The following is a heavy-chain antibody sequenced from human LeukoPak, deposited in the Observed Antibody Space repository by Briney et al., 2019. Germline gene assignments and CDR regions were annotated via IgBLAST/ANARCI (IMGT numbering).Heavy chain of an antibody. Sequence: SETLSLTCTVSGGSISSSIYYWGWIRQPPGKGLEWIGEINHSGSTNYNPSLKSRVTISVDTSKNQFSLKLSSVTAADTAVYYCARVMRSSSIDYWGQGTLVTVSS. CDR1: GGSISSSIYY. J-gene: IGHJ4*02. D-gene: IGHD6-6*01. V-gene: IGHV4-39*07. CDR3: ARVMRSSSIDY. CDR2: INHSGST.